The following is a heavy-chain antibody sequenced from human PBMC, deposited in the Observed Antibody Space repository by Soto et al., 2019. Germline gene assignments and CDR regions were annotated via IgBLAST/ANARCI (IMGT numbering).Heavy chain of an antibody. J-gene: IGHJ6*02. V-gene: IGHV1-2*04. CDR3: ARDRRFLEWLSLGHYYYGMDV. D-gene: IGHD3-3*01. CDR1: GYTFTGYY. CDR2: INPNSGGT. Sequence: EASVKVSCKASGYTFTGYYMHWVRQAPGQGLEWMGWINPNSGGTNYAQKFQGWVTMTRDTSISTAYMELSRLRSDDTAVYYCARDRRFLEWLSLGHYYYGMDVWGQGTTVTVSS.